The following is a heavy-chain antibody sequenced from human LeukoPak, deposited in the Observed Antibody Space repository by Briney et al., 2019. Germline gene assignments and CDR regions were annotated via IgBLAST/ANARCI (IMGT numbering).Heavy chain of an antibody. CDR3: ARIPIAVAGRWYYFDY. CDR2: IIPIFGTA. D-gene: IGHD6-19*01. CDR1: GGTFTSYA. V-gene: IGHV1-69*05. J-gene: IGHJ4*02. Sequence: SVKVSCKASGGTFTSYAISWVRQAPGQGLEWMGRIIPIFGTANYAQKFQGRVTITTDESTSTDYMELSSLRSEDTAVYYCARIPIAVAGRWYYFDYWGQGTLVTVSS.